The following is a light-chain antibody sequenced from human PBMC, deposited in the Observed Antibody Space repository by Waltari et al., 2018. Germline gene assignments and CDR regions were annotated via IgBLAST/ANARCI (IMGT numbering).Light chain of an antibody. CDR1: QSINTW. J-gene: IGKJ1*01. Sequence: DIQMTQSPSTLSASVGDRVTLTCRASQSINTWLDWYQQKPGKAPKRLIYKASKLESGVPSRFSGSGSGTEFTLTISSLQSDDFATYFCHQYESWTWSFGQGTKVEMK. CDR2: KAS. V-gene: IGKV1-5*03. CDR3: HQYESWTWS.